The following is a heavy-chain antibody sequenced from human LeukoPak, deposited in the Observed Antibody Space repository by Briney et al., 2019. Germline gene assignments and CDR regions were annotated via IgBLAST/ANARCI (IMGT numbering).Heavy chain of an antibody. CDR3: ARVGYCSSTSCYDLDY. CDR1: GGSISSYY. Sequence: SETLSLTCTVSGGSISSYYWSWIRQPPGKGLEWIGYIYYSGSTNYNPSLKSRVTISVDTSKNRFSLKLSSVTAADTAVYYCARVGYCSSTSCYDLDYWGQGTLVTVSS. V-gene: IGHV4-59*12. J-gene: IGHJ4*02. D-gene: IGHD2-2*01. CDR2: IYYSGST.